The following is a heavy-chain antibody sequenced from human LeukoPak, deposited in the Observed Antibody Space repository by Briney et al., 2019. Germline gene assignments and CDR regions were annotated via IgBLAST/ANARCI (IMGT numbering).Heavy chain of an antibody. V-gene: IGHV1-69*13. D-gene: IGHD1-26*01. CDR2: IIPIFGTA. Sequence: GASVKVSCKASGYTFTSYGISWVRQAPGQGLEWMGGIIPIFGTANYAQKFQGRVTITADESTSTAYMELSSLRSEDTAVYYCASLGYTSGSYAFDYWGQGTLVTVSS. CDR1: GYTFTSYG. J-gene: IGHJ4*02. CDR3: ASLGYTSGSYAFDY.